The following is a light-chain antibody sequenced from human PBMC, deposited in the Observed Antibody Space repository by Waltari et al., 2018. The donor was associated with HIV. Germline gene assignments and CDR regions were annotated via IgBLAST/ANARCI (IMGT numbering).Light chain of an antibody. CDR2: GAS. Sequence: EIVLTQSPGTLSLSPGERATLSCRASQSVSSYLAWYQQKPGQAPRLLIYGASTRATGIPDRFSGSGSGTDFTLTISRLEPEDFVVYYCQHYGGSPSYSFGQGTKLEIK. CDR3: QHYGGSPSYS. J-gene: IGKJ2*01. CDR1: QSVSSY. V-gene: IGKV3-20*01.